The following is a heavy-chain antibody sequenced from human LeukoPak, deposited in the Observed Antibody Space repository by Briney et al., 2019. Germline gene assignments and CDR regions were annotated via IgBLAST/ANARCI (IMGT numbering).Heavy chain of an antibody. V-gene: IGHV3-33*06. CDR3: AKDAGVVPAAIRDYYYGMDV. J-gene: IGHJ6*02. Sequence: PGGSLRLSCAASGFTFSSYGMHWVRQAPGKGLEWVAVIWYDGSNKYYADSVKGRFTISRDNSKNTLYLQMNSLRAEDTAVYYCAKDAGVVPAAIRDYYYGMDVWGQGTTVTVSS. D-gene: IGHD2-2*02. CDR2: IWYDGSNK. CDR1: GFTFSSYG.